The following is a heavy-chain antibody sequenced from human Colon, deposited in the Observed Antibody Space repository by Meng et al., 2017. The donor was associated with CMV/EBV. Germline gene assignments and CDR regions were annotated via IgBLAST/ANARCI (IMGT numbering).Heavy chain of an antibody. Sequence: GESLKISCAASGFTFSSYTMNWVRQAPGKGLEWVSSIGSSSSYKYYADSVKGRFTISRDNAENSLYLQMNSLRAEDTAVYYCARDVSRSAAIYWGQGTLVTVSS. CDR2: IGSSSSYK. V-gene: IGHV3-21*01. CDR3: ARDVSRSAAIY. CDR1: GFTFSSYT. D-gene: IGHD2-2*01. J-gene: IGHJ4*02.